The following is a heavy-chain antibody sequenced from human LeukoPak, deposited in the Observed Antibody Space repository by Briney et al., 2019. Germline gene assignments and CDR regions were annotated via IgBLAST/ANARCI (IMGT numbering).Heavy chain of an antibody. CDR2: INFNGGRT. CDR1: GFDFSSRG. CDR3: AKGGRGSWAGNTGD. J-gene: IGHJ4*02. Sequence: GGSLRLPCAASGFDFSSRGMNWVRQAPGKGLEWVSTINFNGGRTYYADSVKGRFSVSRDNSKNTLYLQMNSLRVEDTAVYYCAKGGRGSWAGNTGDWGQGTLVSVSS. D-gene: IGHD3-10*01. V-gene: IGHV3-23*01.